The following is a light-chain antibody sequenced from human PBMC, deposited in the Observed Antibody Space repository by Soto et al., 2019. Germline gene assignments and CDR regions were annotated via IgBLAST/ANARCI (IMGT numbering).Light chain of an antibody. J-gene: IGLJ1*01. V-gene: IGLV1-40*01. CDR3: QSYDSSLSGSCV. CDR2: GNS. Sequence: VLTQPPSVSGAPGQRVTISCTGSSSNIGAGYDVHWYQQLPGTAPKLLIYGNSNRPSGVPDRFSGSKSGTSASLAITGLQAEDEADYYCQSYDSSLSGSCVFGTGTKVTVL. CDR1: SSNIGAGYD.